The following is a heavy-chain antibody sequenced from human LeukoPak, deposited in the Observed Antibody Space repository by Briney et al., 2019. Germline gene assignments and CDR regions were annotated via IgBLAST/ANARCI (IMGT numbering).Heavy chain of an antibody. CDR3: ARAAYSGGWYAPTYFDY. V-gene: IGHV4-59*01. CDR2: IYYSGST. D-gene: IGHD6-19*01. CDR1: GGSISSYY. Sequence: SETLSLTCTVSGGSISSYYWSWIRQPPGKGLEWIGYIYYSGSTNYNPSLKSRVTISVDTSKNQFSLKLSSVTAADTAVYYCARAAYSGGWYAPTYFDYWGQGTLVTVSS. J-gene: IGHJ4*02.